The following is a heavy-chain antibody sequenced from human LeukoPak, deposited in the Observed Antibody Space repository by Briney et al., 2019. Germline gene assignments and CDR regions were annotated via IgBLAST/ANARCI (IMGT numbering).Heavy chain of an antibody. V-gene: IGHV4-30-4*08. CDR2: IYYSGST. D-gene: IGHD3-3*01. Sequence: PSQTLSLTCTVSGGSISSGDYYWSWIRQPPGKGLEWIGYIYYSGSTYYNPSLESRVTISVDTSKNQFSLKLSSVTAADTAVYYCARARFLEWLFFDYWGQGTLVTVSS. CDR3: ARARFLEWLFFDY. CDR1: GGSISSGDYY. J-gene: IGHJ4*02.